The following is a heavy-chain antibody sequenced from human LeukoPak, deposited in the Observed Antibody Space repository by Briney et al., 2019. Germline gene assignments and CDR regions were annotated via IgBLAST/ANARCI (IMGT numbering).Heavy chain of an antibody. Sequence: SETLSLTCTVSGGSISGYYWSWIRQPPGKGLEWIGYIYYSGSTNYNPSLKSRVTMSVDTSKNQFSLKLSSVTAADTAVYYCAREAYYDFWSGYLTPYYFDYWGQGTLVTVSS. CDR2: IYYSGST. J-gene: IGHJ4*02. CDR3: AREAYYDFWSGYLTPYYFDY. D-gene: IGHD3-3*01. CDR1: GGSISGYY. V-gene: IGHV4-59*12.